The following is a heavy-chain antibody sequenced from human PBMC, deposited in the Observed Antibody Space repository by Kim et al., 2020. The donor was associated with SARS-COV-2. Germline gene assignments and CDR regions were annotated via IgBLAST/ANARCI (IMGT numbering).Heavy chain of an antibody. V-gene: IGHV3-48*03. J-gene: IGHJ4*02. Sequence: GGSLRLSCAASGFTFSSYEMNWVRQAPGKGLEWVSYISSSGSTIYYADSVKGRFTISRDNAKNSLYLQMNSLRAEDTAVYYCARAREDIVVVVAASYFDYWGQGTLVTVSS. CDR2: ISSSGSTI. CDR1: GFTFSSYE. CDR3: ARAREDIVVVVAASYFDY. D-gene: IGHD2-15*01.